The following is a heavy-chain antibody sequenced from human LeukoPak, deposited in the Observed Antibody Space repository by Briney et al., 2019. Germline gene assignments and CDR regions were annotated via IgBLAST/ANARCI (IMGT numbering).Heavy chain of an antibody. J-gene: IGHJ1*01. CDR3: ARAASSSWFMYFQH. CDR1: GGSFSGYY. Sequence: SETLSLTCAVYGGSFSGYYWSWIRQPPGKGLEWIGEINHSGSTNYNPSLKSRVTISVNTSKNQFSLKLSSVTAADTAVYYCARAASSSWFMYFQHWGQGTLVTVSS. CDR2: INHSGST. V-gene: IGHV4-34*01. D-gene: IGHD6-13*01.